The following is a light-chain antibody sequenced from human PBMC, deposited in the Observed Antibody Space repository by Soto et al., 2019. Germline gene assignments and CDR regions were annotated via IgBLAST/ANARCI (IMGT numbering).Light chain of an antibody. J-gene: IGKJ1*01. CDR2: GAS. CDR1: QSVSSSF. CDR3: QQYGSSPRT. V-gene: IGKV3-20*01. Sequence: EIVLTQSPGTLSLSPGERATLSCRASQSVSSSFLTWYQQIPGQAPRVLIYGASSRATGIPDRFSGSGSGTDFTLTISRLETEDFAVYYCQQYGSSPRTFGQGTKVELK.